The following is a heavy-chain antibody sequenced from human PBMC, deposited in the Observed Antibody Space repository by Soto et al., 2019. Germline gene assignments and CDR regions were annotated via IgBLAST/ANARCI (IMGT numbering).Heavy chain of an antibody. CDR1: GYTLTELS. V-gene: IGHV1-24*01. CDR3: ASQWLVHRYNWFDP. Sequence: ASVKVSCKVSGYTLTELSMHWVRQAPGKGLEWMGGFDPEDGETIYAQKFQGRVTMTEDTSTDTAYMELSSLRSEDTAVYYCASQWLVHRYNWFDPWGQGTLVTVSS. D-gene: IGHD6-19*01. CDR2: FDPEDGET. J-gene: IGHJ5*02.